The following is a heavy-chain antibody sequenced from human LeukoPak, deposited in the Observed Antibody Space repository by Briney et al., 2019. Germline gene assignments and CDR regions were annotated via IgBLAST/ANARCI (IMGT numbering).Heavy chain of an antibody. V-gene: IGHV3-30*18. CDR1: GFTFSSYG. CDR2: ISYDGSNK. J-gene: IGHJ2*01. D-gene: IGHD6-19*01. Sequence: GRSLRLSCAASGFTFSSYGMHWVRQAPGKGREWVAIISYDGSNKYYADSVQGRFTISRDNSKNTLYLRMNSLRAEDTAVYYCAKDLGGGSGCYDLWGRGTLVTVSS. CDR3: AKDLGGGSGCYDL.